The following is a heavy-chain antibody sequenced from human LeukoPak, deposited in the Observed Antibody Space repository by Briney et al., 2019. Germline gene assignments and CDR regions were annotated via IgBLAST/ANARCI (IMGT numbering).Heavy chain of an antibody. CDR1: GYTFTSYY. V-gene: IGHV1-2*04. CDR2: INPNSGGT. D-gene: IGHD5-12*01. CDR3: ARGSDYDGYYYYYGMDV. J-gene: IGHJ6*02. Sequence: ASVKVSCKASGYTFTSYYMHWVRQAPGQGLEWMGWINPNSGGTNYAQKSQGWVTMTRDTSISTAYMELSRLRSDDTAVYYCARGSDYDGYYYYYGMDVWGQGTTVTVSS.